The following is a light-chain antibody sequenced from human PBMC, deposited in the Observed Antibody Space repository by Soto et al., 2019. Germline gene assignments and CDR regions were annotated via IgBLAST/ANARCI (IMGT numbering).Light chain of an antibody. J-gene: IGKJ5*01. CDR1: QSVSSAY. V-gene: IGKV3-20*01. CDR3: QQYGGSIT. CDR2: GAS. Sequence: EIVLTQSPGTLSLSPGEGATLFCRASQSVSSAYLAWYQQKPSQAPRLLIYGASSRATGIPDRFSGSGSGTDFTLTISRLEPEDFAVYYCQQYGGSITFGQGTRLE.